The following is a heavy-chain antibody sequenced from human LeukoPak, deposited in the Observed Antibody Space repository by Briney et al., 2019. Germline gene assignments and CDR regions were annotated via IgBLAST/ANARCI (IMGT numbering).Heavy chain of an antibody. J-gene: IGHJ6*02. CDR2: IWYDGSNK. V-gene: IGHV3-33*01. D-gene: IGHD3-9*01. CDR1: GFTFSSYG. CDR3: ARDISYYYGMDV. Sequence: PGRSLRLSCAASGFTFSSYGMHWVRQAPGKGLEWVAVIWYDGSNKYYADSVKGRFTISRDNSKNTLYLQMNSLRAEDTAVYYCARDISYYYGMDVWGQGTTVTVSS.